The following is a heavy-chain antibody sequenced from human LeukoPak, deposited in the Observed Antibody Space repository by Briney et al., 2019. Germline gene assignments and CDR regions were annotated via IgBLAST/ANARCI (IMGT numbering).Heavy chain of an antibody. D-gene: IGHD3-3*01. CDR1: GYTFTSYA. Sequence: ASMKVSCKASGYTFTSYAMNWVRQAPGQGLEWMGWINTNTGSPTYAQGFTGRFVFSLDTSVSTAYLQISSLKAEDTAVYYCARAPYYDFWSGYYGVDPWGQGTLVTVSS. CDR2: INTNTGSP. J-gene: IGHJ5*02. CDR3: ARAPYYDFWSGYYGVDP. V-gene: IGHV7-4-1*02.